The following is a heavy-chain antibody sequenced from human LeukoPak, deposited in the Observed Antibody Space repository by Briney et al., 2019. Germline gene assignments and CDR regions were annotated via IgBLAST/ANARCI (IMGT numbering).Heavy chain of an antibody. CDR2: IYYSGST. CDR3: ARRDRYYYDSSSYYKQPFDF. D-gene: IGHD3-22*01. J-gene: IGHJ4*02. V-gene: IGHV4-59*01. Sequence: SETLSLTCTVSGGSISSYYWSWIRQPPGKGLEWIGYIYYSGSTNYNPSLKSRVTISVDTSKNQFSLKLSSVTAADTAVYYCARRDRYYYDSSSYYKQPFDFWGQGTLVTVSS. CDR1: GGSISSYY.